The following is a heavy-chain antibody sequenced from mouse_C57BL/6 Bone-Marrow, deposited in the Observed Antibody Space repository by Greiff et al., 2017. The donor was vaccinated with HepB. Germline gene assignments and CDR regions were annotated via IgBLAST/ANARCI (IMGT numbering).Heavy chain of an antibody. CDR1: GFNIKDDY. J-gene: IGHJ2*01. D-gene: IGHD2-3*01. V-gene: IGHV14-4*01. CDR2: IDPENGDT. Sequence: DVQLQESGAELVRPGASVKLSCTASGFNIKDDYMHWVKQRPEQGLEWIGWIDPENGDTEYASKFQGKATITADTSSNTAYLQLSSLTSEDTAVYYCTAGDGYSYYFDYGGQGTTLTVSA. CDR3: TAGDGYSYYFDY.